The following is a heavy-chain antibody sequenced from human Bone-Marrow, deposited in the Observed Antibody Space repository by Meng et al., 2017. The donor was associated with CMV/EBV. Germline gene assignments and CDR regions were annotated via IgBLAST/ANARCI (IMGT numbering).Heavy chain of an antibody. V-gene: IGHV3-49*04. CDR3: TRSYTTSRDYYFNY. CDR2: IRSRAYGGTP. J-gene: IGHJ4*02. D-gene: IGHD3-16*02. Sequence: GESLKIPRAASGFNFDEYAMNWVRQAPGKGLEWMGFIRSRAYGGTPEYAASVKGRFTISRDDSKSIAYLQINSLKTEDTAMFYCTRSYTTSRDYYFNYWGQGTLVTVSS. CDR1: GFNFDEYA.